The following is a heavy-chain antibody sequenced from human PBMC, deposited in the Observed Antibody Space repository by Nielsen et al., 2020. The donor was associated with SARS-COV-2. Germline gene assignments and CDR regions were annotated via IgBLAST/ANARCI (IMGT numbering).Heavy chain of an antibody. CDR1: GFTFSSYG. D-gene: IGHD1-26*01. V-gene: IGHV3-21*01. CDR3: ARDNSGSNY. Sequence: GESLKISCAASGFTFSSYGMHWVRQAPGKGLEWVSSISSSSSYIYYADSVKGRFTISRDNAKNSLYLQMNSLRAEDTAVYYCARDNSGSNYWGQGTLVTVSS. J-gene: IGHJ4*02. CDR2: ISSSSSYI.